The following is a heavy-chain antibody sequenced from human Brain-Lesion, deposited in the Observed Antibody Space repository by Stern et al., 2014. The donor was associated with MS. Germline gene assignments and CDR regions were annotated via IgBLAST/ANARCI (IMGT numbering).Heavy chain of an antibody. CDR1: GGAVSSGDRY. CDR3: ARATEFLRFFYPDY. Sequence: VQLVESGPGLVKPSQTLSLTCTVSGGAVSSGDRYWSRIRQHPEKGLEWIGYISYSGNTYYNPSLESRVTISMDRSKNQFSLKLRSVTAADTAVYYCARATEFLRFFYPDYWGQGIRVTVSS. CDR2: ISYSGNT. V-gene: IGHV4-31*03. D-gene: IGHD3-3*01. J-gene: IGHJ4*02.